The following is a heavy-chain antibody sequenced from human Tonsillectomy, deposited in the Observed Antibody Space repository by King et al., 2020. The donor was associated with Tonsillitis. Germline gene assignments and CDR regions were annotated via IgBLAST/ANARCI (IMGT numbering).Heavy chain of an antibody. D-gene: IGHD5-18*01. CDR1: GFTFSSYA. CDR2: IWYDGTNK. Sequence: VQLVESGGGVVQPGRSLRLSCAASGFTFSSYAMHWVRQAPGKGLEWVAIIWYDGTNKYYADFVKGRFTISRDNSKNTLYLQMSSLRAEDTAVYYCARDFHPATVAFDIWGQGTMVTVSS. J-gene: IGHJ3*02. V-gene: IGHV3-33*04. CDR3: ARDFHPATVAFDI.